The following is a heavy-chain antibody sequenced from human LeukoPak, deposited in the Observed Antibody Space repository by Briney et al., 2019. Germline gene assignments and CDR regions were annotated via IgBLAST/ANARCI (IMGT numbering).Heavy chain of an antibody. J-gene: IGHJ4*02. D-gene: IGHD6-19*01. Sequence: GGSLRLSCAASGFTFSNYWMHWVRQAPGKGLVWVSRISSDESITSYADSVKGRFTISRDNAKNTLFLQMNGLRAEDTAVYYCARVSLSSGCLSNWGQGIRVTVSS. CDR3: ARVSLSSGCLSN. V-gene: IGHV3-74*01. CDR1: GFTFSNYW. CDR2: ISSDESIT.